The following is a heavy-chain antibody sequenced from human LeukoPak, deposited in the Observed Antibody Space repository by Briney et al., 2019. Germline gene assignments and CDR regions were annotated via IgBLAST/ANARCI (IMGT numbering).Heavy chain of an antibody. CDR3: ARVGYSSSSGFDP. V-gene: IGHV1-18*01. D-gene: IGHD6-13*01. Sequence: ASVKVSCKASGYTFTSYGINWVRQAPGQGLEWMGLINPYNGNTKYAQNLQGRVTRTTDTSTSTAYMELRSLRSDDTAVYYCARVGYSSSSGFDPWGQGTLVTVSS. CDR2: INPYNGNT. CDR1: GYTFTSYG. J-gene: IGHJ5*02.